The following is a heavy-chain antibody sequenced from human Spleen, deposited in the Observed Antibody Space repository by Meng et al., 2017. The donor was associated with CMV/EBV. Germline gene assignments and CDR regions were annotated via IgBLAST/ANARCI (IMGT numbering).Heavy chain of an antibody. CDR1: GYSISSGFY. D-gene: IGHD6-19*01. Sequence: GSLRLSCTVSGYSISSGFYWGWIRQPPGKGLVWIGSIYHSGSTYYKLSLESRVTVSVDTSKNQFSLKVSSVTAADTAVYYCARDWIAVAKAFDVWGQGTMVTVSS. CDR2: IYHSGST. J-gene: IGHJ3*01. CDR3: ARDWIAVAKAFDV. V-gene: IGHV4-38-2*02.